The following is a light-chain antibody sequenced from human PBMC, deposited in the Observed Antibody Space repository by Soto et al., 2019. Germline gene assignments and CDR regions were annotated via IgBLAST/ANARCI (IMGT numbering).Light chain of an antibody. CDR3: QQYNNWPSWT. CDR1: QTVSSY. J-gene: IGKJ1*01. V-gene: IGKV3-15*01. Sequence: EILVTQSPDTLSVSPGDRAILSCRASQTVSSYLAWYQQKPGQAPRLLIYDASTRATGIPARFSGSGSGTEFNLTISSLQSEDFAVYYCQQYNNWPSWTFGPGTRWIS. CDR2: DAS.